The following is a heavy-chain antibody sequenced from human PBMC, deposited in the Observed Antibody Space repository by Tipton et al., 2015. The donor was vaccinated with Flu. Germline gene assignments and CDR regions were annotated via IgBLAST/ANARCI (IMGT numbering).Heavy chain of an antibody. V-gene: IGHV4-4*07. D-gene: IGHD3-10*01. Sequence: TLSLTCTVSGDSITYYYWTWIRQPAGKGLEWIGRIYTSGSTKYNPSLESRVTMSVDTSKNHFSLKLSSVTAADTAVYYCARGSGSGTYMIFDFWGQGTLATVSS. CDR2: IYTSGST. CDR1: GDSITYYY. CDR3: ARGSGSGTYMIFDF. J-gene: IGHJ4*02.